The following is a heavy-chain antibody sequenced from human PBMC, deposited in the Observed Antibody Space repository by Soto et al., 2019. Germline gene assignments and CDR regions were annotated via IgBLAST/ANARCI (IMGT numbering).Heavy chain of an antibody. V-gene: IGHV4-30-4*01. D-gene: IGHD1-20*01. CDR1: GGSISSGDDF. CDR2: IDYSGST. J-gene: IGHJ6*02. CDR3: ARDRAKWKDYYYYGMDV. Sequence: QVQLQESGPGLVKPSQTLSLTCTVSGGSISSGDDFWTWIRQPPGKGLEWIGYIDYSGSTYYNPSLSSRLTVSVDTSKNQFSLKLSSVTAAATAVEYCARDRAKWKDYYYYGMDVWGQGTTVTVSS.